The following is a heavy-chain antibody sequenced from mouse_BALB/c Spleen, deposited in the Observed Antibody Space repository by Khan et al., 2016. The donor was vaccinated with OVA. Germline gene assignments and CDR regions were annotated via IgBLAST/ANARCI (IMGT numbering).Heavy chain of an antibody. Sequence: VQLQESGPGLVAPSQSQSITCTVSGFSLTDYGVSWIRQPPGKGLEWLGVIWGGGSTYYNSALKSRLSISKDNSKSQVFLKMSSLQTDDTAMYYCAKGVWSYYYALDYWGQGTSVTVSS. CDR3: AKGVWSYYYALDY. V-gene: IGHV2-6-5*01. CDR1: GFSLTDYG. CDR2: IWGGGST. J-gene: IGHJ4*01.